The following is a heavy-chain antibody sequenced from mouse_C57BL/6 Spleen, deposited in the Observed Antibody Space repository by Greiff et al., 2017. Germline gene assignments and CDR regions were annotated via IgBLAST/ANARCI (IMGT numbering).Heavy chain of an antibody. J-gene: IGHJ1*03. Sequence: VQLQQPGAELVKPGASVKMSCKASGYTFTSYWITWVKQRPGQGLEWIGDIYPGSGSTNYNEKFKSKATLTVDTSSSTAYMQLSSLTSEDSAVYYCAREIYYYGSSWWYFDVWGTGTTVTVSS. D-gene: IGHD1-1*01. V-gene: IGHV1-55*01. CDR2: IYPGSGST. CDR3: AREIYYYGSSWWYFDV. CDR1: GYTFTSYW.